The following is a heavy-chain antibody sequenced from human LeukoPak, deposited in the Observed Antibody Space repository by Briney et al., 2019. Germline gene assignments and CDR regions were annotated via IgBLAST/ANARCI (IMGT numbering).Heavy chain of an antibody. V-gene: IGHV3-53*01. CDR3: VRAENGMDV. CDR1: GFIVSSRY. J-gene: IGHJ6*02. CDR2: IYSGVGT. Sequence: PGGSLRLSCAASGFIVSSRYMSWVRQAPGKGLEWVSAIYSGVGTNYADSVKGRFTIPRDNSRNTLYLQMNSLRAEDTAVYYCVRAENGMDVWGRGTAVTVS.